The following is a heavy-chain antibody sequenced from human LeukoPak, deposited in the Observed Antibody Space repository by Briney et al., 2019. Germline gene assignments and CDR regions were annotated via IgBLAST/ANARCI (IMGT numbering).Heavy chain of an antibody. CDR2: ISGSGGST. CDR3: AEIALYPYYYYGMDV. J-gene: IGHJ6*02. V-gene: IGHV3-23*01. CDR1: GFTFSSYA. Sequence: ESGGSLRLSGAASGFTFSSYAMSWVRQAPGKGLEWVSAISGSGGSTYYADSVKGRFTISRDNSKNTLYPQMNSLRAEDTAVYYCAEIALYPYYYYGMDVWGQGTTVTVSS.